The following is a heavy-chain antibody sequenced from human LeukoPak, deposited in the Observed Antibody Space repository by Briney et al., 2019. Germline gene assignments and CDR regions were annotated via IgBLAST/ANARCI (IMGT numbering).Heavy chain of an antibody. J-gene: IGHJ4*02. CDR3: AAPSRIQLDY. CDR2: IVVGSGNT. V-gene: IGHV1-58*01. Sequence: TSVTVSFTASGFTFPISTVQWVRQARGQRLEWIGWIVVGSGNTNYAQKFQERVTITRDMSTSTAYMELRGLTSEDTAVYYCAAPSRIQLDYWGQGTLVTVSS. CDR1: GFTFPIST. D-gene: IGHD5-18*01.